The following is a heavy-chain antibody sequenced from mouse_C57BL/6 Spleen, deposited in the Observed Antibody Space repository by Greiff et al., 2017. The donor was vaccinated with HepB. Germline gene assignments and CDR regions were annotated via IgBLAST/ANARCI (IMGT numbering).Heavy chain of an antibody. V-gene: IGHV1-82*01. J-gene: IGHJ4*01. CDR3: ATYGSSYRAMDY. CDR2: IYPGDGDT. CDR1: GYAFSSSW. D-gene: IGHD1-1*01. Sequence: VQLVESGPELVKPGASVKISCKASGYAFSSSWMNWVKQRPGKGLEWIGRIYPGDGDTNYNGKFKGKATLTADKSSSTAYMQLSSLTSEDSAVYFCATYGSSYRAMDYWGQGTSVTVSS.